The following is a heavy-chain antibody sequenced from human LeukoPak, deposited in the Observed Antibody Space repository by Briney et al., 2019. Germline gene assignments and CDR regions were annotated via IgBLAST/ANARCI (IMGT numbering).Heavy chain of an antibody. Sequence: PGGSLRLSCAGSGFTFSNYNMNWVRQAPGKGLEWVAATSYHGRDKYYADAVSGRFTISRDNSKNTLHLEMNSLRTDDTAVYYCTKERGGGGRRINLMVGGYGPWGQGTQVTVSS. D-gene: IGHD3-22*01. V-gene: IGHV3-30*18. CDR1: GFTFSNYN. CDR3: TKERGGGGRRINLMVGGYGP. CDR2: TSYHGRDK. J-gene: IGHJ5*02.